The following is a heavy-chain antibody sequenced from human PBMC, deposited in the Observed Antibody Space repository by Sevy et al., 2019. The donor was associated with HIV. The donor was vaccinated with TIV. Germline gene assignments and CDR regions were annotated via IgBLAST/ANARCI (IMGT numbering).Heavy chain of an antibody. CDR1: GGTFSSYA. V-gene: IGHV1-69*06. Sequence: ASVKVSCQASGGTFSSYAISWVRQAPGQGLEWMGGIIPIFGTAKYEQKFQDRVTITADKSTSTAYMERSSLGSEDTAVYYWAQGERYYGYVWGSYRYSDYFEYWGQGTLVTVSS. J-gene: IGHJ4*02. CDR2: IIPIFGTA. D-gene: IGHD3-16*02. CDR3: AQGERYYGYVWGSYRYSDYFEY.